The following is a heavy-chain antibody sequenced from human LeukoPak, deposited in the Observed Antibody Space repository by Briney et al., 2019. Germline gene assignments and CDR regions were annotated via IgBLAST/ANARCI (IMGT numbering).Heavy chain of an antibody. CDR2: INAGNGNT. CDR3: AVARLRLFKWFGELPFH. V-gene: IGHV1-3*01. Sequence: ASVKVSCKASGYTFTSYAMHWVRQAPGQRLEWMGWINAGNGNTKYSQKFQGRVTITRDTSASTAYMELSSLRSEDTAVYYCAVARLRLFKWFGELPFHWGQGTLVTVSS. CDR1: GYTFTSYA. D-gene: IGHD3-10*01. J-gene: IGHJ4*02.